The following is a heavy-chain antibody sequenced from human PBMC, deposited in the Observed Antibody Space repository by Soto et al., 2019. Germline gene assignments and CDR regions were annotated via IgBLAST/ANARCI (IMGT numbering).Heavy chain of an antibody. J-gene: IGHJ4*02. CDR1: GYTFTSYA. V-gene: IGHV1-3*01. Sequence: ASVRVSCKASGYTFTSYAMHWVRQAPGQRLEWMGWINAVNGKTNYSQKFQGRVTITADESTSTAYMELSSLRSEDTAVYYCARGGYYYDSSGYYRPFDYWGQGTLVTVSS. CDR3: ARGGYYYDSSGYYRPFDY. D-gene: IGHD3-22*01. CDR2: INAVNGKT.